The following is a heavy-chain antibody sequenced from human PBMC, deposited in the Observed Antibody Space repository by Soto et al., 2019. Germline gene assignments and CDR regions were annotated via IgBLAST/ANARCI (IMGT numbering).Heavy chain of an antibody. V-gene: IGHV4-38-2*02. CDR1: SSPINSRYY. J-gene: IGHJ4*01. Sequence: PSETLSLTCTVSSSPINSRYYWGWIRQTPGKGLEWVASIYHSGSTHYNPSLKSRATISVDTSNNQFSLRLSSVTAADTAVYYCARVHVMVVAGSTFDYWGHGTLVTVSS. CDR3: ARVHVMVVAGSTFDY. CDR2: IYHSGST. D-gene: IGHD6-19*01.